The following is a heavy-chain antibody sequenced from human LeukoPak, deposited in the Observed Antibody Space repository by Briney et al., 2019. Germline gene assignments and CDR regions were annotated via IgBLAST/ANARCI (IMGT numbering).Heavy chain of an antibody. CDR3: ARVSAETYFDC. CDR1: GGTFSSYA. D-gene: IGHD5-24*01. V-gene: IGHV1-69*04. CDR2: IIPILGIA. J-gene: IGHJ4*02. Sequence: SVKVSCKASGGTFSSYAISWVRQAPGQGLEWMGRIIPILGIANYAQKFQGRVTITADKSTSTAYMELSSLRSEDTAVYYCARVSAETYFDCWGQGTLVTVSS.